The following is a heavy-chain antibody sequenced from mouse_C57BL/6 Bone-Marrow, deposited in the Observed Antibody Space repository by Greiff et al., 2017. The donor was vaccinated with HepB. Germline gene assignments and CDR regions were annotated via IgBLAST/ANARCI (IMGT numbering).Heavy chain of an antibody. CDR1: GFSLSTSGMG. V-gene: IGHV8-12*01. CDR2: IYWDDDK. D-gene: IGHD1-1*01. CDR3: ARRGYYGSDAY. J-gene: IGHJ3*01. Sequence: QVQLKESGPGILQSSQTLSLTCSFSGFSLSTSGMGVSWIRQPSGKGLEWLAHIYWDDDKRYNPSLKSRLTISKDTSRNQVFLKITSVDTADTATYYCARRGYYGSDAYWGQGTLVTVSA.